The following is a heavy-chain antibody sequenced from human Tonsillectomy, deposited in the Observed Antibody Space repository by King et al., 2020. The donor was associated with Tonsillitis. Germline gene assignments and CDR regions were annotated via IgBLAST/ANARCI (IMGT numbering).Heavy chain of an antibody. D-gene: IGHD3-3*01. V-gene: IGHV3-30*18. Sequence: VQLVESGGGVVQPGRSLRLSCAASGFTFSSYGMHWIRQAPGKGLEWVALISHDGDIKYYADSVQGRLTISRDDYKSTVYLQMNSLRVEDTAVYYCAKEIGLYNFWSGYFDCWGQGTLVTVSS. CDR1: GFTFSSYG. CDR2: ISHDGDIK. CDR3: AKEIGLYNFWSGYFDC. J-gene: IGHJ4*02.